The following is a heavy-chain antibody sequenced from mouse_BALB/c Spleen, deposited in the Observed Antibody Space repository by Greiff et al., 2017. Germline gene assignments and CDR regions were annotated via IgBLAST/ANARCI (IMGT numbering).Heavy chain of an antibody. CDR3: AANYYGSRYYFDY. CDR1: GFSLSRYS. CDR2: IWGGGST. V-gene: IGHV2-6-4*01. D-gene: IGHD1-1*01. Sequence: VQGVESGPGLVAPSQSLSITCTVSGFSLSRYSVHWVRQPPGKGLEWLGMIWGGGSTDYNSALKSRLSISKDNSKSQVFLKMNSLQTDDAAMYYCAANYYGSRYYFDYWGQGTTLTVSS. J-gene: IGHJ2*01.